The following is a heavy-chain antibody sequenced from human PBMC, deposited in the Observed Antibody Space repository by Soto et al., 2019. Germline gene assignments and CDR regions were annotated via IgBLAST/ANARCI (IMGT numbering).Heavy chain of an antibody. J-gene: IGHJ4*02. CDR3: ARDVGCYYDSSGYFKV. CDR2: IIPIFGTA. V-gene: IGHV1-69*06. Sequence: SVKVSCKASGGTFSSYAISWVRQAPGQGLEWMGGIIPIFGTANYAQKFQGRVTITADKSTSTAYMELSSLRSEDTAVYYCARDVGCYYDSSGYFKVWGQGTLVTVSS. D-gene: IGHD3-22*01. CDR1: GGTFSSYA.